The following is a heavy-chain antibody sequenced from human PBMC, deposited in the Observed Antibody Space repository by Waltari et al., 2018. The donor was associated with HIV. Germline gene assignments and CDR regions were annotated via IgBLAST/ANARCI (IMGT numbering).Heavy chain of an antibody. D-gene: IGHD5-12*01. J-gene: IGHJ4*02. V-gene: IGHV3-7*01. CDR2: IKEDGREK. CDR3: ARDVDGSH. CDR1: GFTFSAYW. Sequence: VQLVESGGGLVQPGGALRLSCAASGFTFSAYWMNWVRQAPGKGLVWLDNIKEDGREKNYLDSVNGRFTISRDNAKNSLYLQMTSLGAEDTAVYYCARDVDGSHWGPGTLLTVSS.